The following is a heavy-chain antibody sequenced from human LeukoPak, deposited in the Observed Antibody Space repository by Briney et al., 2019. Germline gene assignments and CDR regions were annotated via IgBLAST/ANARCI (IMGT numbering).Heavy chain of an antibody. Sequence: GASVKVSCEASGYTFTGYGISWVRQAPGQGLEWMGWISAYNGNTNYAQKLQGRVTMTTDTSTSTAYMGLRSLRSDDTAVYYCTRDKYYYGSGSYIVPLNYWGQGTLVTVSS. CDR2: ISAYNGNT. V-gene: IGHV1-18*01. CDR3: TRDKYYYGSGSYIVPLNY. J-gene: IGHJ4*02. CDR1: GYTFTGYG. D-gene: IGHD3-10*01.